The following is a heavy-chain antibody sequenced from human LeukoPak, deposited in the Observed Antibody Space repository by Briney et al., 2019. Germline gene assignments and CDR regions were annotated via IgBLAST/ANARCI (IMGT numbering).Heavy chain of an antibody. Sequence: ASVKVSCKASGYTFTGYYMHWVRQAPGQGIEWMGRINPNSGGTNYAQKFQGRVTMTRDTSISTAYMELSRLRSDDTAVYYCARGGWDTAMVTNWFDPWGQGTLVTVSS. D-gene: IGHD5-18*01. CDR1: GYTFTGYY. V-gene: IGHV1-2*06. J-gene: IGHJ5*02. CDR3: ARGGWDTAMVTNWFDP. CDR2: INPNSGGT.